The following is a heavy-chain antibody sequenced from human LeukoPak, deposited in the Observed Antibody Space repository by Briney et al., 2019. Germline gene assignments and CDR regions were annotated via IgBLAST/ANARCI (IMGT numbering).Heavy chain of an antibody. Sequence: EGSLRLSCAASGFTFSSYAMSWVRQAPGKGLEWVSAISGSGGSTYYADSVKGRFTISRDNSKNTLYLQMNSLRAEDTAVYYCAKGPKKVVITPFDYWGQGTLVTVSS. J-gene: IGHJ4*02. CDR1: GFTFSSYA. V-gene: IGHV3-23*01. CDR2: ISGSGGST. D-gene: IGHD3-22*01. CDR3: AKGPKKVVITPFDY.